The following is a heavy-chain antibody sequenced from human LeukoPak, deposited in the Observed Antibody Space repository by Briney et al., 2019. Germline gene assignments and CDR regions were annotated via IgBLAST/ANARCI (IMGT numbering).Heavy chain of an antibody. D-gene: IGHD2-2*01. Sequence: GGSLRLSCAASGFTVSSYYMSWVRQAPGKGLESVSVISNEGGTYYADSVKGRFTISRDNSKNTVYLQMNSLRAEDTAVYYCAKTGRTSCYAVSCYFDYWGQGTLVTVSS. J-gene: IGHJ4*02. CDR1: GFTVSSYY. CDR3: AKTGRTSCYAVSCYFDY. V-gene: IGHV3-53*01. CDR2: ISNEGGT.